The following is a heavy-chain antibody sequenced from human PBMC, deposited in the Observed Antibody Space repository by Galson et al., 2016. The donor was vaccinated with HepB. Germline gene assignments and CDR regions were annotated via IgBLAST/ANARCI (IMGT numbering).Heavy chain of an antibody. D-gene: IGHD3-10*01. CDR3: AREADYYYGSGSRANVGFLHKWFDP. CDR1: GFTFSNYA. CDR2: ISYDGSNK. V-gene: IGHV3-30-3*01. Sequence: SLRLSCAASGFTFSNYAMHWVRQAPGKGLEWVAAISYDGSNKYYADSVKGRFTISRDNSKNTLYLQMNSLRAEDTAVYYCAREADYYYGSGSRANVGFLHKWFDPWGQGTLVTVSS. J-gene: IGHJ5*02.